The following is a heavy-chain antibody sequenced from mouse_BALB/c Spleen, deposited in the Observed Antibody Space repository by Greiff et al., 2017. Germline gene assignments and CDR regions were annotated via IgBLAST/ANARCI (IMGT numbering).Heavy chain of an antibody. CDR1: GFAFSSYD. CDR2: ISSGGGST. CDR3: ARGYDGGENAMDY. J-gene: IGHJ4*01. Sequence: DVMLVESGGGLVKPGGSLKLSCAASGFAFSSYDMSWVRQTPEKRLEWVAYISSGGGSTYYPDTVKGRFTISRDNAKNTLYLQMSSLKSEDTAMYYCARGYDGGENAMDYWGQGTSVTVSS. V-gene: IGHV5-12-1*01. D-gene: IGHD2-14*01.